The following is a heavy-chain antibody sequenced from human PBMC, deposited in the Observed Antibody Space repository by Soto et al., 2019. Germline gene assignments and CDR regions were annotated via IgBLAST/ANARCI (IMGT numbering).Heavy chain of an antibody. CDR3: ARDELVTSYYFDY. J-gene: IGHJ4*02. CDR1: GYTFTGYY. V-gene: IGHV1-2*04. CDR2: INPNSGGT. Sequence: ASVKVSCKASGYTFTGYYMHWVRQAPGQGLEWMGWINPNSGGTNYAQKFQGWVTMTRDTSISTAYMELSRLRSEDTAVYYCARDELVTSYYFDYWGQGTLVTVSS. D-gene: IGHD1-26*01.